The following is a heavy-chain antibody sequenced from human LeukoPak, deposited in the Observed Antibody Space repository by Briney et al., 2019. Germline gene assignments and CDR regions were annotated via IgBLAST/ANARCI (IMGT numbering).Heavy chain of an antibody. CDR1: GFTFSNYA. D-gene: IGHD3-3*02. J-gene: IGHJ4*02. CDR2: ISRGGGDT. Sequence: GGSLRLSCAASGFTFSNYAMSWVRQAPGRGLEWVSVISRGGGDTHYADSVKGRFVISRDDSKSTLVLQMNSLRADDTAVYYCANTHFRDNWGQGTLVTVSS. V-gene: IGHV3-23*01. CDR3: ANTHFRDN.